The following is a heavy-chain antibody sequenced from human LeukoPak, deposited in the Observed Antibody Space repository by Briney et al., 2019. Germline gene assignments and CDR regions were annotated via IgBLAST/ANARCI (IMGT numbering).Heavy chain of an antibody. CDR1: GGTFSSYA. Sequence: SVKVSCKASGGTFSSYASSWVRQASGQGLEWMGGIIPIFGTANYAQKFQGRVTITADESTSTAYMELSSLRSEDTAVYYCASHIGSSGSYPTYYFDYWGQGTLVTVSS. CDR3: ASHIGSSGSYPTYYFDY. J-gene: IGHJ4*02. CDR2: IIPIFGTA. V-gene: IGHV1-69*13. D-gene: IGHD1-26*01.